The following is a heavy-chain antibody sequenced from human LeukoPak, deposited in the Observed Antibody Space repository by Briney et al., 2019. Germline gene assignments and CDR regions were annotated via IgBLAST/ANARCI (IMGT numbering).Heavy chain of an antibody. V-gene: IGHV3-23*01. D-gene: IGHD6-19*01. CDR2: ISGSGDGT. J-gene: IGHJ4*02. CDR3: SKSIAVAGTGDY. CDR1: GFTLSYYA. Sequence: RGSLRLSCAPSGFTLSYYAMSWVRPAPGKGREWVSAISGSGDGTYYADAEKGRFTISRHTSKTTLYLQMHSLRAEDTAVYYCSKSIAVAGTGDYWGQGTLVTVSS.